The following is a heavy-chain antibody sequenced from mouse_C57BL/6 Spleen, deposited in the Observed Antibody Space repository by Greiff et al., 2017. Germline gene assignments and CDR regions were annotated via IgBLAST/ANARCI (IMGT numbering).Heavy chain of an antibody. D-gene: IGHD1-1*01. J-gene: IGHJ2*01. CDR2: IYPGDGDT. V-gene: IGHV1-80*01. Sequence: QVQLQQSGAELVKPGASVKISGKASGYAFSGYWMNWVKQRPGKGLEGIGQIYPGDGDTNYNGKFKGKAKLTADKSSSTASRQLRSLTSGYSAVYFCAREALYYGSIYHFDYWGQGTTLTVSS. CDR1: GYAFSGYW. CDR3: AREALYYGSIYHFDY.